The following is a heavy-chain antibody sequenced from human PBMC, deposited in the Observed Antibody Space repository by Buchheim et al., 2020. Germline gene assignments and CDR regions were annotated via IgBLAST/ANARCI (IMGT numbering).Heavy chain of an antibody. D-gene: IGHD4-23*01. Sequence: QVRLVQSGAEVKKPGASEKISCKASGYTFTDYYMYWVRQAPGQGLEWMGVIYLHVDSTFYAQRFQGRVTVTGDPHTHTVYVELRSLRSDDTAVYYCARDRSGNSRWFSSEHWGQGT. CDR1: GYTFTDYY. CDR3: ARDRSGNSRWFSSEH. CDR2: IYLHVDST. J-gene: IGHJ1*01. V-gene: IGHV1-46*01.